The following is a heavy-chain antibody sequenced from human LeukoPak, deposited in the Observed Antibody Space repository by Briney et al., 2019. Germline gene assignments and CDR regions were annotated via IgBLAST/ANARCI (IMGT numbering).Heavy chain of an antibody. J-gene: IGHJ4*02. V-gene: IGHV4-59*01. CDR1: GGSISNYY. CDR2: VYSSGST. CDR3: ARGPARYYFDY. Sequence: SETLSLTCTVSGGSISNYYWSWIRQPPGRGLEWIGYVYSSGSTNYNPSLKSRVTISVDTSKNQLSLKLSSVTAADTAVYYCARGPARYYFDYWGQGTLVTVSS.